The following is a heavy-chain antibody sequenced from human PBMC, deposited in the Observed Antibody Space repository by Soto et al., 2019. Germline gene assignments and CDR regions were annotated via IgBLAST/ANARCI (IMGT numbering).Heavy chain of an antibody. D-gene: IGHD3-10*01. Sequence: QMLLQESGPGLVKPSETLSLTCTVSGTSITSNNYYWGWIRQPPGQGLEWIASMYYSENTYYNPSLKRRVTISIDTSKNQLSLKLSSVTAADTAVYYCARHEVRVPRFLYYHWGQGTLATVSS. CDR2: MYYSENT. CDR3: ARHEVRVPRFLYYH. V-gene: IGHV4-39*01. CDR1: GTSITSNNYY. J-gene: IGHJ5*02.